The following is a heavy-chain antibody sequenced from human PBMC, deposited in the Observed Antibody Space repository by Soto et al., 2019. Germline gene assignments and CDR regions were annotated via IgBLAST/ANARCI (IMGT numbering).Heavy chain of an antibody. CDR1: GYTFTAFY. CDR2: VNPNTGVT. CDR3: TTLRLDP. V-gene: IGHV1-2*02. J-gene: IGHJ5*02. D-gene: IGHD3-9*01. Sequence: ASVKVSCKAPGYTFTAFYMNWVRQAPGQGLEWMGWVNPNTGVTKYAQKFQGRVTMTRDTSINTAYMELSGLTSDDTAVYYCTTLRLDPWGQGTLVTVSS.